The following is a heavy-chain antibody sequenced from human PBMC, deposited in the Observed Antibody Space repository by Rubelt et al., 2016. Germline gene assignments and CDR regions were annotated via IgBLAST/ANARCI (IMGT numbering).Heavy chain of an antibody. V-gene: IGHV3-30*02. CDR1: GFTFSNYG. J-gene: IGHJ4*02. D-gene: IGHD4-11*01. CDR2: IRNDGNNK. CDR3: ARGGRETVNAWGYFDY. Sequence: GGSLRLSCAASGFTFSNYGMHWVRQAPGKGLEWVAFIRNDGNNKYYADSVKGRFTISRDNSKNTLYLQMNSLRPEDTTVYYCARGGRETVNAWGYFDYWGQGTLVTVSS.